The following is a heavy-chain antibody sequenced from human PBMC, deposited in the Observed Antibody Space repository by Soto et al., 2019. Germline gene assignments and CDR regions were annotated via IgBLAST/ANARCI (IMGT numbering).Heavy chain of an antibody. CDR2: ISGSGGST. V-gene: IGHV3-23*01. D-gene: IGHD2-2*01. CDR3: AKDSALGYCSSTSCYPFDY. CDR1: GFTFSSYA. J-gene: IGHJ4*02. Sequence: GGSLRLSCAASGFTFSSYAMSWVRQAPGKGLEWVSAISGSGGSTYYADSVKGRFTISRDNSKNTLYLQMNSLRAEDTAVYYCAKDSALGYCSSTSCYPFDYWGQGTLVTVSS.